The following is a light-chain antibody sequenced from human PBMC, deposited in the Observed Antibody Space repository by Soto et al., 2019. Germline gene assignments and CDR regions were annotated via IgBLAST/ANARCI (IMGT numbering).Light chain of an antibody. Sequence: RASQGISRYIAWFQQKPGKAPKFLIDAASSLPGGVPSRFSGSGSGTDFTLTISSLQPEDSATYYCQQANSFPLTFGGGTKVDIK. CDR1: QGISRY. J-gene: IGKJ4*01. CDR3: QQANSFPLT. CDR2: AAS. V-gene: IGKV1-12*01.